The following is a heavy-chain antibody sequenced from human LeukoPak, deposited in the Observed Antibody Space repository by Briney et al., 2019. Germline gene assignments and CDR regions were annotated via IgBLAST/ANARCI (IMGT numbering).Heavy chain of an antibody. CDR2: INPSGGST. CDR1: GYTFTSYY. CDR3: AREPRPFDY. Sequence: ASVKVSCKASGYTFTSYYIHWVRQAPGQGLEWMGIINPSGGSTSYAQKFQGRVTMTRDTSTSTVYMELSSLRSEDSAVYSCAREPRPFDYWGQGTLVTVSS. J-gene: IGHJ4*02. V-gene: IGHV1-46*01.